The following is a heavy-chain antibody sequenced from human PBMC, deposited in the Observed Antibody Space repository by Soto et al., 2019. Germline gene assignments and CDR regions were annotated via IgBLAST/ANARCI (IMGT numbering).Heavy chain of an antibody. D-gene: IGHD1-7*01. Sequence: TVKVSCKASGGTFSSYAISWVRQAPGQGIEWIGGIIPIFGTANYAQKFQGRVKITADESTSTAYMELSSLRSEDTAVYYFAANWNYYYFDYWGQGTLVTVSS. CDR2: IIPIFGTA. CDR3: AANWNYYYFDY. V-gene: IGHV1-69*13. J-gene: IGHJ4*02. CDR1: GGTFSSYA.